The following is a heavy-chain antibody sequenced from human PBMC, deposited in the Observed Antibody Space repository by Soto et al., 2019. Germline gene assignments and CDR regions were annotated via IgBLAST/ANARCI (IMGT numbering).Heavy chain of an antibody. D-gene: IGHD3-16*01. CDR2: IYYAGST. Sequence: SETLSLTCTVSGGSMISYYWSWIRQPPGRGLEWIGFIYYAGSTKYNPSLNSRVTISVDTSKNQFSLTVTSVTAADTAVYYCARALGGSYYYYGMDVWGQGTTVTVSS. CDR1: GGSMISYY. CDR3: ARALGGSYYYYGMDV. J-gene: IGHJ6*02. V-gene: IGHV4-59*08.